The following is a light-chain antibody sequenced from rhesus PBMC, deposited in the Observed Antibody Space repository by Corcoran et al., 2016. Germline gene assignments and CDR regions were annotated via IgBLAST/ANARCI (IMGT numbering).Light chain of an antibody. CDR2: KAS. J-gene: IGKJ3*01. CDR3: QQYSSSPIT. V-gene: IGKV1-22*01. Sequence: DIQMTQSPSSLSASVGDTVTITCRASQSISSWLAWYQQKPGKAPKLLIYKASTLQSGVPARYSGSGSGTDCTLTISSLKSEDFATYSCQQYSSSPITFGPGTKLDIK. CDR1: QSISSW.